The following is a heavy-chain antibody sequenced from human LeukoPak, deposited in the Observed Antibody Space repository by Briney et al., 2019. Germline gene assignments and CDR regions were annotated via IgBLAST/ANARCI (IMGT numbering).Heavy chain of an antibody. J-gene: IGHJ4*02. CDR2: IYSGGST. V-gene: IGHV3-53*04. CDR1: GFTFSSNY. Sequence: GGSLRLSCAASGFTFSSNYMSWVRQAPGKGLEWVSVIYSGGSTYYADSVKGRFTISRHNSKNTLYLQMNSLRAEDTAVYYCARELGYYYDSSGYYYQGYFDYWGQGTLVTVSS. D-gene: IGHD3-22*01. CDR3: ARELGYYYDSSGYYYQGYFDY.